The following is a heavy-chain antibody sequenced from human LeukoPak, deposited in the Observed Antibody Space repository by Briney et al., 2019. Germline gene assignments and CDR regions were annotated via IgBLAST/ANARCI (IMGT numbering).Heavy chain of an antibody. D-gene: IGHD3-3*01. V-gene: IGHV3-21*04. CDR1: GFTFSSYN. CDR3: AREEKTYYTGENWLDP. Sequence: PGGSLRLSCAASGFTFSSYNMNWVRQAPGKGLEWVSSISSSSSYIYYADSVKGRFTISRDNSKNSLYLQMNSLRAEDTAVYYCAREEKTYYTGENWLDPWGQGTLVTVPS. J-gene: IGHJ5*02. CDR2: ISSSSSYI.